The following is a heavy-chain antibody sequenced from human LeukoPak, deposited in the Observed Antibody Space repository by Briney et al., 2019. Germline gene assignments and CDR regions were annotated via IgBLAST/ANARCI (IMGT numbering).Heavy chain of an antibody. Sequence: ASVKVSCKASGYTFTSYGITWGRQAPGEGLEWMGWISSYNGNTKYAQKFQGRVTMTTDTSTNTPHMEPRSLTSDDTAVYYCARGIAVAPTRHRFDPWGQGTLLTVPS. J-gene: IGHJ5*02. CDR2: ISSYNGNT. D-gene: IGHD2-2*01. V-gene: IGHV1-18*01. CDR1: GYTFTSYG. CDR3: ARGIAVAPTRHRFDP.